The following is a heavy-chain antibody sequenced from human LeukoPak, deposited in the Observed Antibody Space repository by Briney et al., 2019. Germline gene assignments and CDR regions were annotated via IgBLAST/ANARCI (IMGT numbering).Heavy chain of an antibody. Sequence: GASVKVSCKASGYTFASYYMHWVRQAPGQGLEWMGIINPSGGSTSYAQKFQGRVTMTRDTSTSTVYMELSCLRSEDTAVYYCARGAPYYYDSSGYLRDYWGQGTLVTVSS. CDR1: GYTFASYY. J-gene: IGHJ4*02. CDR3: ARGAPYYYDSSGYLRDY. V-gene: IGHV1-46*01. CDR2: INPSGGST. D-gene: IGHD3-22*01.